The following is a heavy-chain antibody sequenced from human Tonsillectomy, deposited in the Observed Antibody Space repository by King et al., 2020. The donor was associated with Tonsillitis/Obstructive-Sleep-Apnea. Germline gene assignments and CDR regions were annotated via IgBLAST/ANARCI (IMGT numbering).Heavy chain of an antibody. CDR2: IKAKPDGGTT. CDR1: GFTFTEAW. D-gene: IGHD3-22*01. Sequence: DVQLVESGGGLVKPGGSLRLSCATSGFTFTEAWMSWVRQAPGKGLEWVGRIKAKPDGGTTDYAAPVKGRFTISRDDSENTLYLQLNSLKMDDTAVYYCTTHPEDYDTSGYYGGYYFDNWGQGTLVTVSS. J-gene: IGHJ4*02. V-gene: IGHV3-15*01. CDR3: TTHPEDYDTSGYYGGYYFDN.